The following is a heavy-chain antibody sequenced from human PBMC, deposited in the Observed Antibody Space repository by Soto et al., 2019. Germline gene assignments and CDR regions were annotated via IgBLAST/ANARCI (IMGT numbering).Heavy chain of an antibody. D-gene: IGHD6-6*01. J-gene: IGHJ4*02. CDR2: IYYSGST. CDR3: ARDKNEYSSLYFDY. V-gene: IGHV4-31*03. CDR1: GGSISSGGYY. Sequence: SETLSLTCTVSGGSISSGGYYWSWIRQHPGKGLEWIGYIYYSGSTYYNPSLKSRVTISVDTSKNQFSLKLSSVTAADTAVYYCARDKNEYSSLYFDYWGQGTLVTVSS.